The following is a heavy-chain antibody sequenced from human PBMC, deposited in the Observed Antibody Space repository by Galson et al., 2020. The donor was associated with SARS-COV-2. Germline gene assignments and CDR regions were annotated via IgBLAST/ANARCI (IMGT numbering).Heavy chain of an antibody. CDR2: IIPIFGTA. D-gene: IGHD4-17*01. CDR1: GGTFSSYA. V-gene: IGHV1-69*13. Sequence: SVKVSCKASGGTFSSYAISWVRHAPGQGLEWMGGIIPIFGTANYAQKFQGSVTITADESTSTAYMELSSLRSEDTAVYYFARETNGDYFYYFDYWGQGTLVTVSS. CDR3: ARETNGDYFYYFDY. J-gene: IGHJ4*02.